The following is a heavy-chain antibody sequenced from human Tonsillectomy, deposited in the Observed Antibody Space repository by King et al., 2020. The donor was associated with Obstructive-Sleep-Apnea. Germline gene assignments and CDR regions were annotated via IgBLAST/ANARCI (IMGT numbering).Heavy chain of an antibody. CDR1: GCSISSSGYY. D-gene: IGHD3-10*01. J-gene: IGHJ4*02. CDR3: ARGGGGSGNY. CDR2: IYYSGST. Sequence: QLQESGPGLVKPSQTLSLTCIVSGCSISSSGYYWSWIRQHPGKGLEWIGYIYYSGSTYYNPSLKSRVTISVDTSKNQFSLKLSSVTAADTAVYYCARGGGGSGNYWGQGTLVTVSS. V-gene: IGHV4-31*03.